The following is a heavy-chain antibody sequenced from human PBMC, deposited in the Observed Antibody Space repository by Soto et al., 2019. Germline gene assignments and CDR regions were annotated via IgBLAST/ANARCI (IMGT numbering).Heavy chain of an antibody. Sequence: PGESLKISCKGSGYSFTSYWIGWVRQMPGKGLEWMGIIYPGDSDTRYSPSFQGQVTISADKSISTAYLQWSSLKASDTAMYYCARLPHHRTGGYSYGYHYYYYVMDVWGQGTTVTVSS. V-gene: IGHV5-51*01. CDR1: GYSFTSYW. CDR3: ARLPHHRTGGYSYGYHYYYYVMDV. CDR2: IYPGDSDT. D-gene: IGHD5-18*01. J-gene: IGHJ6*02.